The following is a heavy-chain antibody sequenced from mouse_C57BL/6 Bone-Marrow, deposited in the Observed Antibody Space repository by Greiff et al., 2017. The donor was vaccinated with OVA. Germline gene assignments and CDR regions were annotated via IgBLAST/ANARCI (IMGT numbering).Heavy chain of an antibody. J-gene: IGHJ1*03. D-gene: IGHD4-1*02. Sequence: VQLKQSVAELVRPGASVKLSCTASGFNIKNTYMHWVKQRPEQGLEWIGRIDPANGSTKYAPKFQGKATITADTSSNTAYLQLSSLTSEDTAIYYCASSFNWDGWYFDVWGTGTTVTVSS. CDR2: IDPANGST. CDR1: GFNIKNTY. V-gene: IGHV14-3*01. CDR3: ASSFNWDGWYFDV.